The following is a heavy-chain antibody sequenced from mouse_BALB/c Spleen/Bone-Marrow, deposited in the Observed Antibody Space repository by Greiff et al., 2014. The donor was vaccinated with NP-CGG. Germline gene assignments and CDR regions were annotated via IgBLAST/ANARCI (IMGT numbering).Heavy chain of an antibody. CDR3: TKPSFYYGSGYWYFDV. J-gene: IGHJ1*01. CDR2: IDPANGDT. Sequence: EVQLQQSGAELAKPGASVKLSCTASGFNIKDTYMHWVKQRPEQGLEWIGRIDPANGDTKYDPKFQGKATITADTSSNTAYLQLSSLTSEDTAVYYRTKPSFYYGSGYWYFDVWGAGTTVTVSS. CDR1: GFNIKDTY. D-gene: IGHD1-1*01. V-gene: IGHV14-3*02.